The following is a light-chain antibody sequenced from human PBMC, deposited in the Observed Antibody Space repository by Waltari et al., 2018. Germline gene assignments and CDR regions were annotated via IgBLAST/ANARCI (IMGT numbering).Light chain of an antibody. CDR2: WAS. Sequence: DIVMTQSPDSLAVSLGERASINCKSSQSVLHISRNRNYLAWYQQKPGQPPKLLISWASSRESGVPDRFSGSGSGTDFTLTIDSLHAEDVAVYYCQQYYTAPPPTFGGGTKVEIK. J-gene: IGKJ4*01. V-gene: IGKV4-1*01. CDR1: QSVLHISRNRNY. CDR3: QQYYTAPPPT.